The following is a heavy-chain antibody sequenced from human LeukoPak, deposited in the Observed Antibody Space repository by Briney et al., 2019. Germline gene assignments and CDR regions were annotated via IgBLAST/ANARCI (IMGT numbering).Heavy chain of an antibody. V-gene: IGHV4-34*01. J-gene: IGHJ6*02. D-gene: IGHD3-9*01. CDR3: ARGRLRYFDWLFPVAGMDV. CDR1: GGSFSGYY. Sequence: SETLSLTCAVYGGSFSGYYWSWVRQPPGKGLEWIGEINHSGSTNYNPSLTSRVTISVDTSKNQFSLKLSSVTAADTAVYYCARGRLRYFDWLFPVAGMDVWGQGTTVTVSS. CDR2: INHSGST.